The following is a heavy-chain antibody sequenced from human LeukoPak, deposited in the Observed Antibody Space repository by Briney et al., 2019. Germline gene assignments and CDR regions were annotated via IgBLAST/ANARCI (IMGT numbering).Heavy chain of an antibody. CDR2: IYYTGST. CDR1: GGSISNYY. D-gene: IGHD6-6*01. J-gene: IGHJ4*02. CDR3: ARLGSIAVARFDY. Sequence: SETLSLTCTVSGGSISNYYWSWIRQPPGKGLEWIGYIYYTGSTNYNPSLTSRVNISVDTSKNQFSLNLTSVTAADTAVYYCARLGSIAVARFDYWGQGTLVTVSS. V-gene: IGHV4-59*01.